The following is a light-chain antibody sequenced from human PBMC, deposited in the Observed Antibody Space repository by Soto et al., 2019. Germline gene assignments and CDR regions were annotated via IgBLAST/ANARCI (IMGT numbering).Light chain of an antibody. V-gene: IGKV3-20*01. CDR3: HQFGRSPVT. J-gene: IGKJ4*01. CDR1: ESLANTN. Sequence: EIVLTQSPGTLSASPGERAILSCRASESLANTNIAWYQQQPGQAPRFLISGESKRPIGIPDRFRGGGSGTDFTLTISSLEPEDFAIYFCHQFGRSPVTFGGGTTVDI. CDR2: GES.